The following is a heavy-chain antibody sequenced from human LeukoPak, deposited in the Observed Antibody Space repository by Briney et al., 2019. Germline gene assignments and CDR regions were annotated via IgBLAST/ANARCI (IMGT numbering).Heavy chain of an antibody. V-gene: IGHV4-34*01. Sequence: SETLSLTCAVYGGSFSGYYWSWIRQPPGKGLEWIGEINHSGRTNYNPSLKSRVPISVDTSKNQFSLKLSSVPAADTAVYYCARGGEYSGSPFDPWGQGTLVTVSS. CDR2: INHSGRT. CDR1: GGSFSGYY. CDR3: ARGGEYSGSPFDP. D-gene: IGHD1-26*01. J-gene: IGHJ5*02.